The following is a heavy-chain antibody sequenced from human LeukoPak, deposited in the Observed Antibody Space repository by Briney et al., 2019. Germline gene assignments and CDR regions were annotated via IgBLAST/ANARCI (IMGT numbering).Heavy chain of an antibody. CDR1: GFTFSSYA. J-gene: IGHJ6*02. CDR3: ARDNQQTTENYYGMDV. Sequence: HPGGSLRLFCAASGFTFSSYAMSWVRQAPGKGLEWVSAISGSGGSTYYADSVKGRFTISRDNSKNTLYLQMNSLRAEDTAVYYCARDNQQTTENYYGMDVWGQGTTVTVSS. D-gene: IGHD4-11*01. CDR2: ISGSGGST. V-gene: IGHV3-23*01.